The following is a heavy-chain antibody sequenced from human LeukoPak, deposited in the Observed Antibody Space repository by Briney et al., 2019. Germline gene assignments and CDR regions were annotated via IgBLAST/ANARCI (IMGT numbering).Heavy chain of an antibody. D-gene: IGHD3-16*01. J-gene: IGHJ3*02. CDR2: IFYSGST. CDR3: ARLVLGIMSAFDI. Sequence: PSETLSLTCTVSGGSISSSIYYWGWIRQPPGKGLEWIGSIFYSGSTDHNPSLRSRVTISVDTSKNQFSLKLSSVTAADTAVYYCARLVLGIMSAFDIWGQGTVVTVSS. V-gene: IGHV4-39*01. CDR1: GGSISSSIYY.